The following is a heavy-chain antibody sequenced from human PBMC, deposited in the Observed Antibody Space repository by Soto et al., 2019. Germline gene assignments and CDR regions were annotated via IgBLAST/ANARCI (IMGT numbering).Heavy chain of an antibody. D-gene: IGHD2-2*01. CDR1: GYTLRSYA. CDR3: ARASSDTPALDY. CDR2: ISYDGSNK. Sequence: QVQLVESGGGVVQPGRSLRLPCAASGYTLRSYAMHWVRQAPGKGLEWVAAISYDGSNKYNADSVKGRFTISRDNSKNTLYLQMNSLIVEDTAVYYCARASSDTPALDYWGQGTLVTVSS. J-gene: IGHJ4*02. V-gene: IGHV3-30-3*01.